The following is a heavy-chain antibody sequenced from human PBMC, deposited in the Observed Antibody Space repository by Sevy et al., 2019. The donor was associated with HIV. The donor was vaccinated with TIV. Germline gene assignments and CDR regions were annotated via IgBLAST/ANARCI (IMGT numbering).Heavy chain of an antibody. CDR1: GFTFSNAW. D-gene: IGHD3-10*01. V-gene: IGHV3-15*01. Sequence: GGSLRLSCAASGFTFSNAWMSWVRQAPGKGLEWVGRIKSKTDGGTTDYAAPLKGRFTISRDDSKNTLYLQMNSLKTEDTAIYYCTTASNKRGLSALLDYWGQGTLATVS. CDR3: TTASNKRGLSALLDY. CDR2: IKSKTDGGTT. J-gene: IGHJ4*02.